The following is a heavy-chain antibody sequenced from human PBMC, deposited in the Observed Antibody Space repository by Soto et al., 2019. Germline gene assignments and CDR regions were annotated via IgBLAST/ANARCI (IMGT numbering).Heavy chain of an antibody. CDR2: IDPSDSQT. CDR1: GYSCAGYW. J-gene: IGHJ4*02. D-gene: IGHD1-26*01. Sequence: GESLKVACKGSGYSCAGYWITWVRQKPGKGLEWMGRIDPSDSQTYYSPSFRGHVTISATKSITTVFLQWSSLRASDTAMYYCARQIYDSGIVPNFQYYFPSSDQATPVTRSS. CDR3: ARQIYDSGIVPNFQYYFPS. V-gene: IGHV5-10-1*01.